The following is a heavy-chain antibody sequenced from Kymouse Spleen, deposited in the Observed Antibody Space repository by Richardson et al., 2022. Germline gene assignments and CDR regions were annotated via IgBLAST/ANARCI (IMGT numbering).Heavy chain of an antibody. Sequence: QVQLVESGGGVVQPGRSLRLSCAASGFTFSSYGMHWVRQAPGKGLEWVAVISYDGSNKYYADSVKGRFTISRDNSKNTLYLQMNSLRAEDTAVYYCANPYSSSAEGYYYGMDVWGQGTTVTVSS. V-gene: IGHV3-30*18. J-gene: IGHJ6*02. CDR1: GFTFSSYG. CDR2: ISYDGSNK. CDR3: ANPYSSSAEGYYYGMDV. D-gene: IGHD6-6*01.